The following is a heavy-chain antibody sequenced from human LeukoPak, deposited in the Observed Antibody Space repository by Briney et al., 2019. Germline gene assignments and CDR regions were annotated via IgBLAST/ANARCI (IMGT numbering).Heavy chain of an antibody. CDR2: IYYSGST. Sequence: PSETLSLTCTVSGGSISSYYWSWIRQPPGKGLEWIGYIYYSGSTYYNPSLKSQVTISVDTSKNQCSLKLSSVTAADTAVYYCARETSQKGAHYMDVWGKGTTVTISS. V-gene: IGHV4-59*01. CDR3: ARETSQKGAHYMDV. D-gene: IGHD3-16*01. J-gene: IGHJ6*03. CDR1: GGSISSYY.